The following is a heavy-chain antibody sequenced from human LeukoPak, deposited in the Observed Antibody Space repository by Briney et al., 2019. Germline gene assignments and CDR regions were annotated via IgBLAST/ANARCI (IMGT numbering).Heavy chain of an antibody. CDR2: ISGNGGST. J-gene: IGHJ4*02. Sequence: GGSLRLSCAASGFTFSSYAMSWVRQAPGKGLEWVSAISGNGGSTYYADSVKGRFTISRDNSKNTLYLQMNSLRAEDTAVYYCAKDLLAYCGGDCYPDYWGQGTLVTVSS. CDR1: GFTFSSYA. V-gene: IGHV3-23*01. CDR3: AKDLLAYCGGDCYPDY. D-gene: IGHD2-21*02.